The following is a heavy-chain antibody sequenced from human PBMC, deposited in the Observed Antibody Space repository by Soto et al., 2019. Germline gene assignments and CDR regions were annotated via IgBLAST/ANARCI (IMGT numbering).Heavy chain of an antibody. CDR2: IYWDDDK. D-gene: IGHD4-17*01. J-gene: IGHJ5*02. CDR1: GFSLTTSGVG. CDR3: AHRTTAVTWWFDP. V-gene: IGHV2-5*02. Sequence: QITLKEYAPTLVKPTQTLTLTCTFSGFSLTTSGVGVGWIRQPPGKALEWLALIYWDDDKRYRLSLKSRVTITKDTSKNQVVLTMTHMDPADTATYFCAHRTTAVTWWFDPWGQGTLVTVSS.